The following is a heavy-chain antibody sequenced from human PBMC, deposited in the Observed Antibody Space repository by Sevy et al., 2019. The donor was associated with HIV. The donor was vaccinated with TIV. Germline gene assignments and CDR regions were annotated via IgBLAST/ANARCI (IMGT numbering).Heavy chain of an antibody. CDR2: IRSKANSYAT. CDR1: GFTYSGSA. Sequence: GGSLRLSCAASGFTYSGSAMHWVRQASGKGLEWVGRIRSKANSYATAYAASVKGRFTISRDDSKNTAYLQMNSLKTEDTAVYYCTRLGIEGYYYYMDVWGKGTTVTVSS. CDR3: TRLGIEGYYYYMDV. V-gene: IGHV3-73*01. J-gene: IGHJ6*03. D-gene: IGHD1-26*01.